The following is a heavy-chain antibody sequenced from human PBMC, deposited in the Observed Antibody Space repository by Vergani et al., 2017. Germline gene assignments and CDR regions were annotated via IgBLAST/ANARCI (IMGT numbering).Heavy chain of an antibody. V-gene: IGHV4-59*11. CDR3: ARVIQYRGNNWFDP. J-gene: IGHJ5*02. D-gene: IGHD4-11*01. CDR1: GGSISSHY. Sequence: QVQLQESGPGLVKPSETLSLTCTVSGGSISSHYWSWIRQPPGKGLEWIGYIYYSGSTNYNPSLKSRVTISVDTSKNQFSLKLSSVTAADTAVYYCARVIQYRGNNWFDPWGQGTLVTVSS. CDR2: IYYSGST.